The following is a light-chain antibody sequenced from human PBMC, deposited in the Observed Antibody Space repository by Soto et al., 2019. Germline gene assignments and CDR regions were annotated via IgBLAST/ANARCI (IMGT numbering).Light chain of an antibody. V-gene: IGLV2-14*01. J-gene: IGLJ1*01. CDR3: SSYTSSSTLYV. CDR2: DVS. Sequence: QSLLTQPASVSGSPGQSITISCTGTSSDVGGYNYVSWYQQHPGKAPKLMIYDVSNRPSGVSNRFSGSKSGNTASLTISGLQAEGEADYYCSSYTSSSTLYVFGTGTRSTS. CDR1: SSDVGGYNY.